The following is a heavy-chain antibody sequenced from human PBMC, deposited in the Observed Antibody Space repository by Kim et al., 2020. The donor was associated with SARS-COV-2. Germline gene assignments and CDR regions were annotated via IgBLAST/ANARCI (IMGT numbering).Heavy chain of an antibody. CDR1: GFTFSNHC. V-gene: IGHV3-7*01. D-gene: IGHD2-2*01. Sequence: GGSLRLSCAASGFTFSNHCMTWVRQAPGKGLEWVANIKKDGSEKYYVDSLKGRFTISRDNAKNSLYLHMNSLRAEDTAVYYCARVNIVMVPAVLYYFSYYTLDVWGQGTTVTVSS. CDR3: ARVNIVMVPAVLYYFSYYTLDV. J-gene: IGHJ6*02. CDR2: IKKDGSEK.